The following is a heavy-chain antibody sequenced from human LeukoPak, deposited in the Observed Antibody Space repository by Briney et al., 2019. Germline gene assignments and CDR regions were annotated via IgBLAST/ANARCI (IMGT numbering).Heavy chain of an antibody. CDR1: GFTFSSFA. CDR2: ISGGGTST. CDR3: AKDRDDYVWGSYLGAFDI. V-gene: IGHV3-23*01. Sequence: GGSLRLSCAASGFTFSSFAMSWVRQAPGKGLERVSAISGGGTSTYYADSVKGRLTISRDNSRNTLYLQMNSLRSEDTAIFYCAKDRDDYVWGSYLGAFDIWGQGTMVTVSS. D-gene: IGHD3-16*01. J-gene: IGHJ3*02.